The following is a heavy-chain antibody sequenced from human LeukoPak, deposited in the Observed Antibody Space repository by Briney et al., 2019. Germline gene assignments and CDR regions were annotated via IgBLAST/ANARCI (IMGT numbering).Heavy chain of an antibody. CDR1: GGSFSGYY. V-gene: IGHV4-34*01. CDR2: INHSGST. Sequence: SETLSLTCAVYGGSFSGYYWSWIRQPPGKGLEWIGEINHSGSTNYNPSLKSRVTISVDTSKNQFSLKLSSVTAADTAVYYCARDRLPHLFDYWGQGTLVTVSS. J-gene: IGHJ4*02. CDR3: ARDRLPHLFDY. D-gene: IGHD5-12*01.